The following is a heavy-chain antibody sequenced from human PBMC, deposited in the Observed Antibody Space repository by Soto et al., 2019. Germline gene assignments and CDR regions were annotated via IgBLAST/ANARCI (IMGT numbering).Heavy chain of an antibody. V-gene: IGHV4-34*01. J-gene: IGHJ4*02. CDR3: TKDVLYCGGGSCLVGPSYTFDH. Sequence: SETLSLTCAVYGGSFSGYYWSWIRQPPGKGPKXIGEINHSGSTNYNPSLKSRVTISVDTSKNQFSLKLSSVTADDTAVYYCTKDVLYCGGGSCLVGPSYTFDHWGQGTLVTVSS. CDR1: GGSFSGYY. CDR2: INHSGST. D-gene: IGHD2-15*01.